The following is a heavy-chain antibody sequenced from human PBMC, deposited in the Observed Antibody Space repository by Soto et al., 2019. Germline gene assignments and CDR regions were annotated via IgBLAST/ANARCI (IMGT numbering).Heavy chain of an antibody. V-gene: IGHV3-33*01. Sequence: GGSLRLSCAASGFTFSSYGMHWVRQAPGKGLEWVAIIWYDGSNKYYADSVKGRFTISRDNSKNTLYLQMNSLRAEDTAVYYCARPLGGWFNDAFDIWGQGTMVT. D-gene: IGHD6-19*01. CDR2: IWYDGSNK. CDR3: ARPLGGWFNDAFDI. J-gene: IGHJ3*02. CDR1: GFTFSSYG.